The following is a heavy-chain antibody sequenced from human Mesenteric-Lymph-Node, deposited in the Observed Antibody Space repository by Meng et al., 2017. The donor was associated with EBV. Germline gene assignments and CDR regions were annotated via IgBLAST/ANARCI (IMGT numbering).Heavy chain of an antibody. J-gene: IGHJ4*02. D-gene: IGHD4-17*01. CDR2: IYYSGST. Sequence: QVELQESGPGPVKPSETLSLTCTVSGGSVSSGTYYWSWIRQPPGKGLEWIGYIYYSGSTNYNPSLKSRVTISVDTSKNQFSLKLSSVTAADTAVYYCATGLYGDYALANWGQGTLVTVSS. CDR1: GGSVSSGTYY. CDR3: ATGLYGDYALAN. V-gene: IGHV4-61*01.